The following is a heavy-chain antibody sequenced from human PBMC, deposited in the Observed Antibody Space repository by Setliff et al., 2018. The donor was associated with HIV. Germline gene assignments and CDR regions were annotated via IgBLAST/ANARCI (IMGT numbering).Heavy chain of an antibody. CDR1: GGSISSGSYY. CDR2: IYTSGST. V-gene: IGHV4-61*09. D-gene: IGHD1-20*01. Sequence: SETLSLTCTVSGGSISSGSYYWSWIRQPAGKGLEWIGHIYTSGSTNYNPSLKSRVTISVHTSKNQFSLKLSSVTAADTAVYYCARMRGGHNIREGAFDIWGQGTMVTVSS. CDR3: ARMRGGHNIREGAFDI. J-gene: IGHJ3*02.